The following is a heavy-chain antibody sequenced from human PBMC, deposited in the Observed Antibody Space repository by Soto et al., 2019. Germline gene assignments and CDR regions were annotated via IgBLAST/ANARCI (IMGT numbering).Heavy chain of an antibody. J-gene: IGHJ6*03. Sequence: ASVKVSCKASGYTFTSYAMHWVRQAPGQRLEWMGWINAGNGNTKYSQKFQGRVTITRDTSAGTAYMELSSLRSEDTAVYYCATVSRYCSSTRCMGYYYYYMDVWGKGTTVTVSS. V-gene: IGHV1-3*01. D-gene: IGHD2-2*01. CDR2: INAGNGNT. CDR1: GYTFTSYA. CDR3: ATVSRYCSSTRCMGYYYYYMDV.